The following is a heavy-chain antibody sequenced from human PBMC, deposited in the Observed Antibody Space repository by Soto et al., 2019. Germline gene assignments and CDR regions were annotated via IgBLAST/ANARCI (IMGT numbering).Heavy chain of an antibody. CDR2: INPNSRGT. Sequence: ASVKVSCKASGYTFTDYFIHWVLQSPGQGFEWMGWINPNSRGTNYAQKFQGRVTMTRDTSNSTAYMELRGLRSDDTAVYYCARVTLKAGNWFDPWGQGTLVTVSS. V-gene: IGHV1-2*02. CDR3: ARVTLKAGNWFDP. CDR1: GYTFTDYF. J-gene: IGHJ5*02.